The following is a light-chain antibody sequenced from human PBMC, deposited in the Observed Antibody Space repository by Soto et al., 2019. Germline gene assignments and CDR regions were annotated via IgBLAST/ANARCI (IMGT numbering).Light chain of an antibody. V-gene: IGKV3-20*01. CDR1: QRVSSSS. J-gene: IGKJ5*01. CDR3: QQYSISPIT. CDR2: GVS. Sequence: EIVLTQSPATLSLSPGERATLSCRASQRVSSSSLAWYQHKPGQSPRLLIFGVSSRATDIPDRFSGSGSGTDFTLTINSLEPEDFAVYYCQQYSISPITFGQGTRLEIK.